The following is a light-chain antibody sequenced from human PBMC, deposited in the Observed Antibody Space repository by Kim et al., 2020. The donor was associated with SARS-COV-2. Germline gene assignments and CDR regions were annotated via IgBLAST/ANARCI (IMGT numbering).Light chain of an antibody. CDR1: QGISNS. Sequence: ASVEGEVTITGRASQGISNSLAWYRQKPGKVPMLLIYGASTLRSGVPSRFRGSGSGTDFTLTISSLQPEDAATYYCQKYNSAPWTFGQGTKVDIK. CDR3: QKYNSAPWT. V-gene: IGKV1-27*01. J-gene: IGKJ1*01. CDR2: GAS.